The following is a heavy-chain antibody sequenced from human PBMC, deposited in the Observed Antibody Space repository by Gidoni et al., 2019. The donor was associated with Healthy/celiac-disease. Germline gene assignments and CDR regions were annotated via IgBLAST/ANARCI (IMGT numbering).Heavy chain of an antibody. CDR1: GFTFSNAW. CDR2: IKSKTDGGTT. D-gene: IGHD3-10*01. V-gene: IGHV3-15*01. J-gene: IGHJ4*02. CDR3: TTDRDPETMYYFDY. Sequence: EVQLVESGGGLVKPGGSLRLPCAASGFTFSNAWMSWVRQAPGKGLEWVGRIKSKTDGGTTDYAAPVKGRFTISRDDSKNTLYLQMNSLKTEDTAVYYCTTDRDPETMYYFDYWGQGTLVTVSS.